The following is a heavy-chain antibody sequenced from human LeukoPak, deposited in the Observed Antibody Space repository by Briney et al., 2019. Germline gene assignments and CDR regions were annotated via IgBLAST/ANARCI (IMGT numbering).Heavy chain of an antibody. D-gene: IGHD6-19*01. Sequence: GGSLRLSCAASGFTFSSYGMHWVRQAPGKGLEWVAFIRYDGSNKYYADSVKGRFTISRDNSKNTLYLQMNSLRAEDTAVYYCARGLVLGYYFDYWGQGTLVTVSS. J-gene: IGHJ4*02. V-gene: IGHV3-30*02. CDR1: GFTFSSYG. CDR3: ARGLVLGYYFDY. CDR2: IRYDGSNK.